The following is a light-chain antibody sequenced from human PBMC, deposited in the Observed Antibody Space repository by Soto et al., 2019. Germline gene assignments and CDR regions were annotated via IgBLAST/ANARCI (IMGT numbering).Light chain of an antibody. CDR2: GAS. CDR3: QQYGSSPLFA. Sequence: EIVLTQSPGTLSLSPGERATLSCRASQSVSSTYLAWYQQKPGQAPRLLIYGASSRATGIPDRFSGSGSGTAFTLTISRLEPEDFSGYYCQQYGSSPLFAFGPGNKVEI. CDR1: QSVSSTY. J-gene: IGKJ3*01. V-gene: IGKV3-20*01.